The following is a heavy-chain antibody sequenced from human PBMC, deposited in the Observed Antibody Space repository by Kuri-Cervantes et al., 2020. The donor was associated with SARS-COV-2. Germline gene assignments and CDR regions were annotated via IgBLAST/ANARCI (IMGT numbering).Heavy chain of an antibody. J-gene: IGHJ3*02. Sequence: SVKVSCKASGGTFSSYAISWVRQAPGQGLEWMGGIIPIFGTANYAQKFQGRVTITADKSTSTAYMELSSLRSEDTAVYYCARDYSSGGTGVYAFDIWGQGTMVTVSS. CDR2: IIPIFGTA. D-gene: IGHD6-19*01. CDR3: ARDYSSGGTGVYAFDI. CDR1: GGTFSSYA. V-gene: IGHV1-69*06.